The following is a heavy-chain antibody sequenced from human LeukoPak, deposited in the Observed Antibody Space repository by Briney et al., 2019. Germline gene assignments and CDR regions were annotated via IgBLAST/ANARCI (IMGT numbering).Heavy chain of an antibody. CDR1: GFTFSGSA. D-gene: IGHD3-10*01. J-gene: IGHJ4*02. Sequence: GGSLRLSCAASGFTFSGSAIHWVRQASGKGLEWVGRIRSKANSYATAYTASVKGRFTISRDDSKNTAHLQMNSLKTEDTAVYYCTSSYGSGSYRYDYWGQGTLVTVSS. CDR2: IRSKANSYAT. CDR3: TSSYGSGSYRYDY. V-gene: IGHV3-73*01.